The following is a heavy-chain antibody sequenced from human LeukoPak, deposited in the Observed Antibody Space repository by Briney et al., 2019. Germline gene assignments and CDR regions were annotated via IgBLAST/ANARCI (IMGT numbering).Heavy chain of an antibody. Sequence: GASVKVSCKASGGTFSSYTISWVRQAPGQGLEWMGGIIPLFGTPDYAQKFQARLTITADKSTSTAYMELRSLRSEDPAVYYCASGAQRCSGGSCYEMDVWGKGTTVTVSS. CDR1: GGTFSSYT. V-gene: IGHV1-69*06. CDR2: IIPLFGTP. J-gene: IGHJ6*04. D-gene: IGHD2-15*01. CDR3: ASGAQRCSGGSCYEMDV.